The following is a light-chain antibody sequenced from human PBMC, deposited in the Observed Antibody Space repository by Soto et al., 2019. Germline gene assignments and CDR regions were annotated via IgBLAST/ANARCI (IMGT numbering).Light chain of an antibody. CDR2: GAS. J-gene: IGKJ1*01. CDR3: QQYTNWWT. CDR1: QSVSSS. Sequence: EVVMTQSPATLSMSPGERATLSCRASQSVSSSLAWSQQKPGQAPRLLIYGASTRATGIPDRFSGSGSETEFTLTISSLQAEDFAIYYCQQYTNWWTFGQGTKVEIK. V-gene: IGKV3-15*01.